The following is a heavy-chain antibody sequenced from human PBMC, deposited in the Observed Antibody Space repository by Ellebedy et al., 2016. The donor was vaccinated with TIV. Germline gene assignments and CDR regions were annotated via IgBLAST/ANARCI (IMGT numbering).Heavy chain of an antibody. CDR2: MSYDGGDK. J-gene: IGHJ4*02. Sequence: GESLKISCAASGFTFSSFAMHWVRQAPGKGLGWVAVMSYDGGDKYYADSVKGRFTISRDNSRNTLYLQINSLRPEDTAVYYCARDSNYSSSGIFDFWGQGTLVTVSS. CDR3: ARDSNYSSSGIFDF. CDR1: GFTFSSFA. D-gene: IGHD3-10*01. V-gene: IGHV3-30*04.